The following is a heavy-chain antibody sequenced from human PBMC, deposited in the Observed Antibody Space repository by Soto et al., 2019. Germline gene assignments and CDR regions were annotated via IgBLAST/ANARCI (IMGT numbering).Heavy chain of an antibody. D-gene: IGHD6-6*01. CDR1: GGSFSGYY. CDR2: INHSGST. Sequence: TSETLSLTCAVYGGSFSGYYWSWIRQPPGKGLEWIGEINHSGSTNYNPSLKSRVTISVDTSKNQFSLKLSSVTAADTAVYYCARRIAARPAWFDPWGQGTLVTVSS. J-gene: IGHJ5*02. V-gene: IGHV4-34*01. CDR3: ARRIAARPAWFDP.